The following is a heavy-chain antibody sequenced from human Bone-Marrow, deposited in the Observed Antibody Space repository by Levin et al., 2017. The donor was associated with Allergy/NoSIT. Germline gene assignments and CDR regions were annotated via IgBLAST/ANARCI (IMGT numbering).Heavy chain of an antibody. D-gene: IGHD6-25*01. V-gene: IGHV4-59*01. CDR1: GVSMSGYS. CDR2: VNDSGRT. J-gene: IGHJ4*02. CDR3: AGGPYSTVAAAAHFDY. Sequence: PSETLSLTCSVSGVSMSGYSWSWIRQLPGKGLEWIAYVNDSGRTHDNPSLKSRVTISLDTSKTRLSLTLSSMTAADTAVYYCAGGPYSTVAAAAHFDYWGQGILVTVSS.